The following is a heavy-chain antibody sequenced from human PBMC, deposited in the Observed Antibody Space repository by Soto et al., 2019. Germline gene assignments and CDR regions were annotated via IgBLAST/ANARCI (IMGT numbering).Heavy chain of an antibody. Sequence: EVQLLESGGGLVQPGGSLRLSCAASGFTFNSYAMTWVRQAPGKGLEWVSAISVSGGSTYYADSVKGRFTISRDNSKNTLYLQMNSLRAADTAVYYCAKEYSSSVFSNDAFDIWGQGTMVTVSS. CDR1: GFTFNSYA. V-gene: IGHV3-23*01. CDR2: ISVSGGST. J-gene: IGHJ3*02. CDR3: AKEYSSSVFSNDAFDI. D-gene: IGHD6-6*01.